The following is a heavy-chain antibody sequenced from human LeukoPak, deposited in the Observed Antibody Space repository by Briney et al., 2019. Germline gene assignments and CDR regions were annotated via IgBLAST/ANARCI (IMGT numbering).Heavy chain of an antibody. CDR1: GFTFSSYV. D-gene: IGHD3-22*01. CDR2: ISYDGSNE. V-gene: IGHV3-30*04. CDR3: AREGSYYDSSGLDY. Sequence: HAGGSLRLSCAASGFTFSSYVMHWVRQAPGKGLEWVAIISYDGSNEYYADSVKGRFTISRDNSKNTLYLQMNSLRAEDTATYYCAREGSYYDSSGLDYWGQGTLVTVSS. J-gene: IGHJ4*02.